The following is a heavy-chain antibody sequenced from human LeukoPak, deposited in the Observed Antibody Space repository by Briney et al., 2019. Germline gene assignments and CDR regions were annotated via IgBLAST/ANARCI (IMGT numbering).Heavy chain of an antibody. V-gene: IGHV3-11*04. D-gene: IGHD6-13*01. CDR3: ARTDGSAAGIDY. CDR2: ISSSGSTI. CDR1: GFTFSDYY. J-gene: IGHJ4*02. Sequence: TGGSLRLSCAASGFTFSDYYMSWIRQAPGKGLEWVSYISSSGSTIYYADSVKGRFTISRDNSKNTLYLQMNSLRAEDTAVYYCARTDGSAAGIDYWGQGTLVTVSS.